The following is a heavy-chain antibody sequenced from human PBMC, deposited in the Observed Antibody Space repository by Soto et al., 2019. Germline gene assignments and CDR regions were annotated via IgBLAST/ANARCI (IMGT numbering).Heavy chain of an antibody. CDR1: GFTFDDYA. D-gene: IGHD3-22*01. CDR2: ISWNSGST. CDR3: AKPDDSSGYYVAWYFDY. J-gene: IGHJ4*02. Sequence: GGSLRLSXAASGFTFDDYAMHWVRQAPGKGLEWVSGISWNSGSTYYADSVKGRFTISRDNSKNTLYLQMNSLRAEDTAVYYCAKPDDSSGYYVAWYFDYWGQGTLVTVSP. V-gene: IGHV3-23*01.